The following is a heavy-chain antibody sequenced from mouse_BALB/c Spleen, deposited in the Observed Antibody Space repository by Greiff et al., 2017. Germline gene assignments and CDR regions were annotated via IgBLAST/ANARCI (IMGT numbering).Heavy chain of an antibody. Sequence: EVQLQQSGAELVKPGASVKLSCTASGFNIKDTYMHWVKQRPEQGLEWIGRIDPANGNTKYDPKFQGKATITADTASNTAYLQRSRLTSEDTAVYYCADDGNYAMDYWGQGTSVTVSS. CDR1: GFNIKDTY. J-gene: IGHJ4*01. D-gene: IGHD2-3*01. CDR3: ADDGNYAMDY. V-gene: IGHV14-3*02. CDR2: IDPANGNT.